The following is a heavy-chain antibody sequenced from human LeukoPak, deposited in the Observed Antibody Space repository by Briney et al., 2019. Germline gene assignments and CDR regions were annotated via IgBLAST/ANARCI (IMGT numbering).Heavy chain of an antibody. CDR3: AKARQGYDFDI. V-gene: IGHV3-23*01. J-gene: IGHJ3*02. Sequence: PGGSLRLSCAVSGFTFSSYGMTWVRQAPGKGLEWVSGISGSGGTTHYADSVKGRFTISRDNSKNTLYLQMRSLRAEDTAVYFCAKARQGYDFDIWGQGTMVTVSS. D-gene: IGHD5-12*01. CDR2: ISGSGGTT. CDR1: GFTFSSYG.